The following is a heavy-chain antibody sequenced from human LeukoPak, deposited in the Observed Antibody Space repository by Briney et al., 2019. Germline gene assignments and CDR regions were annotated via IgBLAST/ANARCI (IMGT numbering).Heavy chain of an antibody. CDR1: GGSFSGYY. D-gene: IGHD5-24*01. CDR3: ARGPVEMATIAHAFDI. CDR2: INHSGGT. J-gene: IGHJ3*02. V-gene: IGHV4-34*01. Sequence: SETLSLTRAVYGGSFSGYYWSWIRQPPGKGLEWIGEINHSGGTNYNPSLKSRVTISVDTSKNQFSLKLSSVTAADTAVYYCARGPVEMATIAHAFDIWGQGTMVTVSS.